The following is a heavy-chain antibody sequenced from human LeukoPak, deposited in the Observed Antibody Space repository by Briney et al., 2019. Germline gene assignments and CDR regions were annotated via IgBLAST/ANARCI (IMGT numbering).Heavy chain of an antibody. D-gene: IGHD3-22*01. CDR2: SIPIFGTA. V-gene: IGHV1-69*13. CDR3: ARVSLSGNYPIDY. CDR1: VCTFTSYA. J-gene: IGHJ4*02. Sequence: SVKVSCKASVCTFTSYAISWVRQAPGQGLEWMGGSIPIFGTANYAQKFQGRVTITADESTSTAYMELSSLRSEDTAVYYCARVSLSGNYPIDYWGQGTLVTVSS.